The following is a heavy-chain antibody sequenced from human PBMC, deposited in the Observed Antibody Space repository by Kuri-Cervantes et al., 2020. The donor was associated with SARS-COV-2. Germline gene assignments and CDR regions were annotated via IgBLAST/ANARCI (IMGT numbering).Heavy chain of an antibody. CDR1: GFFFGAYS. CDR3: AKDMTPDYGGNVDY. CDR2: LSFDGNND. Sequence: GKSLKISCAASGFFFGAYSMHWVRQAPGKGLEWVAGLSFDGNNDYYTQSVKGRFTISRDNSKNSLYLQMNSLRTEDTALYYCAKDMTPDYGGNVDYWGQGTLVTVSS. D-gene: IGHD4-23*01. J-gene: IGHJ4*02. V-gene: IGHV3-30-3*01.